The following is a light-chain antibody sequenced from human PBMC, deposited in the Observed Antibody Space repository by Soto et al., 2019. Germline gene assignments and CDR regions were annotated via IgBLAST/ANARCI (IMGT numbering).Light chain of an antibody. J-gene: IGLJ2*01. CDR3: AAWDDSLGAFVA. CDR1: SSNIGSNY. CDR2: RSN. Sequence: QPVLTQPFSASGTPGQRVTISCSGSSSNIGSNYVYWYQQFPGMAPKLLISRSNKRPSGVPDRFSGSKSGTSASLAISGLRSEDEADYYCAAWDDSLGAFVAFGGGTKLTVL. V-gene: IGLV1-47*01.